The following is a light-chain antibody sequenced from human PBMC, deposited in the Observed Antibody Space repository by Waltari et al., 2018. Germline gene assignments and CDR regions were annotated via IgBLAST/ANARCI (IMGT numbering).Light chain of an antibody. V-gene: IGLV10-54*04. CDR2: RSK. CDR3: SAWDASLDGWV. Sequence: QAGLTQPPSVSQGLIQTATITCPGNSNNVGAQGVAWLQQKQGHPPELVSDRSKNRPPGLSERFSASTSGNTASLSITGLQTEDEADYYCSAWDASLDGWVFGGGTRLTAL. J-gene: IGLJ3*02. CDR1: SNNVGAQG.